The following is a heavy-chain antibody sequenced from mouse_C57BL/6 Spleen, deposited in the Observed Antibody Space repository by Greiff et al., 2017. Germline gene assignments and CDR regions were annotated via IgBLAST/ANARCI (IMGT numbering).Heavy chain of an antibody. D-gene: IGHD2-2*01. V-gene: IGHV1-82*01. CDR1: GYAFSSSR. CDR3: ARVEAGGYDALAMDY. Sequence: QVQLKQSGPELVKPGASVKISCKASGYAFSSSRMNWVKQRHGKGLEWIGRINPGDGATNYNGKFKGKATLTADQSSSTAYVQLSSLTSEDSAVYCCARVEAGGYDALAMDYWGQGTSVTVSS. J-gene: IGHJ4*01. CDR2: INPGDGAT.